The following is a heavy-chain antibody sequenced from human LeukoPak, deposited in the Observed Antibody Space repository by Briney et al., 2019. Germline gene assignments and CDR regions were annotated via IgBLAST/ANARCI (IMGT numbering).Heavy chain of an antibody. D-gene: IGHD4-11*01. J-gene: IGHJ4*02. CDR1: GYTFTGYC. CDR3: ARAENRSDSIFDY. CDR2: INLNSGGT. Sequence: ASVKVSCKASGYTFTGYCMHWVRQAPGQGLEWMGWINLNSGGTNYAQKFQGRVTMTRDTSISTAYMELSRLRSDDTAVYYCARAENRSDSIFDYWGQGTLVTVSS. V-gene: IGHV1-2*02.